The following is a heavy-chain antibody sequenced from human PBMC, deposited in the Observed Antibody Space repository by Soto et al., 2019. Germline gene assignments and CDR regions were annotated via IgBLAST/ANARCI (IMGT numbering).Heavy chain of an antibody. Sequence: ETLSLTCAVYGGSFSGYYWTWIRQPPWTGLEWIGEINHSGSTNYNPSLKSRVTISVDTSKNQFSLKLTSVTAADTAVYFCVRSSIEPRSFMYPFDYWGLGTLVTVSS. CDR1: GGSFSGYY. J-gene: IGHJ4*02. D-gene: IGHD6-6*01. CDR3: VRSSIEPRSFMYPFDY. V-gene: IGHV4-34*01. CDR2: INHSGST.